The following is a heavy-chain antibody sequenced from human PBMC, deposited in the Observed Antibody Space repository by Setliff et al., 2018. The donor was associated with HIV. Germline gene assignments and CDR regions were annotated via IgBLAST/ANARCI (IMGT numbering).Heavy chain of an antibody. CDR3: AGMFFYGSGSKSDFDY. CDR2: TYNRGYT. Sequence: PSETLSLTCAVSGGSISSGGYSWSWIRQYPGKGLEWIGYTYNRGYTYYSPSLKSRVSTSIDTSQNQFSLKLSSVTVADTAVYYCAGMFFYGSGSKSDFDYWGQGTLVTVSS. CDR1: GGSISSGGYS. D-gene: IGHD3-10*01. V-gene: IGHV4-31*02. J-gene: IGHJ4*02.